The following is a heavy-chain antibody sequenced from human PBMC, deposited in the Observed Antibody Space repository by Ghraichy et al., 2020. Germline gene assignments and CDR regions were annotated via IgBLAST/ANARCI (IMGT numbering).Heavy chain of an antibody. D-gene: IGHD3-3*01. V-gene: IGHV3-74*01. CDR2: LIIDGSST. CDR3: ARGSAYYDFWRGSQNPSDD. J-gene: IGHJ4*02. CDR1: RFTFSNYW. Sequence: LSLTCAASRFTFSNYWMHWVRQAPGKGLVWVSRLIIDGSSTNYADSVKGRFTISRDNAKKTLYLQMNSLRAEDTAVYYCARGSAYYDFWRGSQNPSDDWGQVTLVTVSS.